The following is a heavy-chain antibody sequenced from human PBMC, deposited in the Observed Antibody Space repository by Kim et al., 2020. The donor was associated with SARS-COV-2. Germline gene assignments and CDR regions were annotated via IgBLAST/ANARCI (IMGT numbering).Heavy chain of an antibody. V-gene: IGHV1-69*04. Sequence: IANYAQKFQGRVTITADKSTSTAYMELSSLGSEDTAVYYCAREGSSGSYYWGQGTLVTVSS. J-gene: IGHJ4*02. CDR2: IA. D-gene: IGHD3-22*01. CDR3: AREGSSGSYY.